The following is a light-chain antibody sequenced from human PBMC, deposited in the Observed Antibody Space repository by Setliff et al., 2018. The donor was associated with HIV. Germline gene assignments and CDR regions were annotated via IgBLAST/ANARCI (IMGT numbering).Light chain of an antibody. Sequence: QAVVTQEPSLTVSPGGTVTLTCASSTGAVTSSYYPSWFQQKPGQAPRPLIYYTNNRHSWTPARISGSLLGGKAASTLSNVQPEDEAEYYCLLFFANDYFFGSGTKVTVL. J-gene: IGLJ1*01. CDR2: YTN. CDR3: LLFFANDYF. CDR1: TGAVTSSYY. V-gene: IGLV7-43*01.